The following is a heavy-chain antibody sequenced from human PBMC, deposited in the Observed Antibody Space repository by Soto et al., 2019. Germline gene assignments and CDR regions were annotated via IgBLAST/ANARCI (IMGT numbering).Heavy chain of an antibody. CDR3: ARDLYGRSGISFQH. CDR2: INPNSGGT. D-gene: IGHD2-15*01. Sequence: QVQLVQSGAEVKKPGASVKVSCKASGYTFTDYYMHWVRQAPGQGLEWMGRINPNSGGTNYAQKFQGWVTMTRDTSISTAYMDLSRLTSDDTAVYYCARDLYGRSGISFQHWGQGTLVTVSS. J-gene: IGHJ1*01. V-gene: IGHV1-2*04. CDR1: GYTFTDYY.